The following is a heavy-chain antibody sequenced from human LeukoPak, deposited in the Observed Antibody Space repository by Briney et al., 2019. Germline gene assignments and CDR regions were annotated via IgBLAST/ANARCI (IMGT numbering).Heavy chain of an antibody. V-gene: IGHV1-2*02. CDR2: INPNSGGT. CDR1: GYTFTGYY. CDR3: ARERVAMRPSYGMDV. J-gene: IGHJ6*02. D-gene: IGHD5-12*01. Sequence: GASVKVSSKASGYTFTGYYMHWVRQAPGQGLEWMGWINPNSGGTNYAQKFQGRVTMTRDTSISTAYMELSRLRSDDTAVYYCARERVAMRPSYGMDVWGQGTTVTVSS.